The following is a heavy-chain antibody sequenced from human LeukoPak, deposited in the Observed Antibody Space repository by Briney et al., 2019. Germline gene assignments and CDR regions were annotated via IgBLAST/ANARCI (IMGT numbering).Heavy chain of an antibody. Sequence: SETLSLTCTVSGGSISRSNHYWGWIRQPPGKGLEWIGSIYYSGSTYYNPSLRSRVTISVDTSKNQFSLKLNSVTAADTAVYYCARCKGDYWGQGILVTVSS. V-gene: IGHV4-39*07. CDR3: ARCKGDY. J-gene: IGHJ4*02. CDR2: IYYSGST. CDR1: GGSISRSNHY.